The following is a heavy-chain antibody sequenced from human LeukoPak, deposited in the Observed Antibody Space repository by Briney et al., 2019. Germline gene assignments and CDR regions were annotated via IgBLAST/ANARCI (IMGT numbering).Heavy chain of an antibody. CDR3: ETERQNYGLLDY. J-gene: IGHJ4*02. CDR2: IYYSGST. D-gene: IGHD3-10*01. V-gene: IGHV4-31*03. CDR1: GGSISSGGYY. Sequence: SETLTLTCTVSGGSISSGGYYWSWIRQHPGKGLEWIGYIYYSGSTYYNPSLKSRVTISVDTSKNQFSLKLSSVTAADTAVYFCETERQNYGLLDYWGQGTLVTASS.